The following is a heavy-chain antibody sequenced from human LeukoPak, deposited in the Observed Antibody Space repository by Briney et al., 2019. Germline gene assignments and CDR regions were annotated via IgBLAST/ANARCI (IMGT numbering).Heavy chain of an antibody. CDR2: INPKNGAT. CDR1: GYTFTGSY. CDR3: ARRWGFSSGWYGYFDL. D-gene: IGHD6-19*01. Sequence: GASVKVSCKASGYTFTGSYIHGVRQALGQGLEWMGWINPKNGATNYAQKFQGRVTMTRDTSITTAYMELNRLDSDDTALYYCARRWGFSSGWYGYFDLWGRGTLVSVSS. J-gene: IGHJ2*01. V-gene: IGHV1-2*02.